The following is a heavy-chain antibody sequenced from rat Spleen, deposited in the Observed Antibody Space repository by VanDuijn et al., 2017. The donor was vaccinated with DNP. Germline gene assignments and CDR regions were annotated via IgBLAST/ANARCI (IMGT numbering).Heavy chain of an antibody. CDR3: ARWDLALFDY. V-gene: IGHV2-6*01. J-gene: IGHJ2*01. Sequence: QVQLKESGPGLVQPSQTLSLTCTVSGFSLSSYTVTWVRQPPGKVLEWIAAISSGGSTYYNSGLNSRRSISRDTSKSQVFLQMNSLQNEDTAMYFCARWDLALFDYWGQGVMVTVSS. CDR1: GFSLSSYT. CDR2: ISSGGST. D-gene: IGHD4-6*01.